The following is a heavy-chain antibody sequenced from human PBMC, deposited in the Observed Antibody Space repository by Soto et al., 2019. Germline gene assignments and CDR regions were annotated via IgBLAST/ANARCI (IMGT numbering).Heavy chain of an antibody. CDR2: IKQDGREK. D-gene: IGHD3-22*01. J-gene: IGHJ4*02. CDR1: GFTFSGYW. V-gene: IGHV3-7*01. Sequence: PGGSLRLSCAASGFTFSGYWMSWVRQAPGKGLEWVANIKQDGREKYYVDSVKGRFTISRDNAKNSLYLQMNSLRAEDTAVYYYPRSLVSYYDCSGYYSTCFGYWGQGTPVTVSS. CDR3: PRSLVSYYDCSGYYSTCFGY.